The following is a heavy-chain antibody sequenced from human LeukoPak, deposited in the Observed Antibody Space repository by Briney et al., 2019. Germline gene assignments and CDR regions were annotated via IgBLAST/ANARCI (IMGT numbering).Heavy chain of an antibody. J-gene: IGHJ4*02. CDR2: MYYSGTT. V-gene: IGHV4-39*01. D-gene: IGHD6-13*01. CDR3: ARQRASSWYNFDY. Sequence: NPSETLSLTCTVSGGSISSRNYYWGWIRQPPGKGLEWFGSMYYSGTTYYNPSLKSRVTISVDTSKNQFSLKLSSVIVADTAVFFCARQRASSWYNFDYWGQGTLVTVSS. CDR1: GGSISSRNYY.